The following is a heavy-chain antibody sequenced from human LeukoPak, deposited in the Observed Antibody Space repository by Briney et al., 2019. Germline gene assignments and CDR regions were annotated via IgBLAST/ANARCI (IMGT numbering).Heavy chain of an antibody. Sequence: GASVKVSCKASGYTFTGYYMHWVRQAPGQGLERMGWINPNSGGTNYAQKFRGRVTMTRDTSISTAYMELSRLRSDDTAVYYCARSTMIVVDNWFDPWGQGTLVTVSS. CDR3: ARSTMIVVDNWFDP. CDR2: INPNSGGT. J-gene: IGHJ5*02. CDR1: GYTFTGYY. V-gene: IGHV1-2*02. D-gene: IGHD3-22*01.